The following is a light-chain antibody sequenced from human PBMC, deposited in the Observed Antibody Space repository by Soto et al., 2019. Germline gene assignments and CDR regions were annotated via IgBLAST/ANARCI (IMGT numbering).Light chain of an antibody. V-gene: IGLV2-23*01. J-gene: IGLJ7*01. CDR3: CSYATGDSAV. CDR2: EGS. CDR1: SXXVGSYNL. Sequence: QSALTQPASVSGSPGQSITISCXGTSXXVGSYNLVSWYQQHPGRAPKLMIFEGSKRPSGVPNRFSGSKSGNTASLTISGLQAEDEADYYCCSYATGDSAVFGGGTQLTVL.